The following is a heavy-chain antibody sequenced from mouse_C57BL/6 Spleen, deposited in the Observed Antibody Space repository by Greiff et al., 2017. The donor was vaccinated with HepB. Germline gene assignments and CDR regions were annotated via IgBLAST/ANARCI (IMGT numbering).Heavy chain of an antibody. J-gene: IGHJ1*03. CDR3: ARTTVVANWYFDV. D-gene: IGHD1-1*01. CDR2: INYDGSST. Sequence: EVKVVESEGGLVQPGSSMKLSCTASGFTFSDYYMAWVRQVPEKGLEWVANINYDGSSTYYLDSLQSRFIISRDNAKNILYLQMSSLKSEDTATYYCARTTVVANWYFDVWGTGTTVTVSS. V-gene: IGHV5-16*01. CDR1: GFTFSDYY.